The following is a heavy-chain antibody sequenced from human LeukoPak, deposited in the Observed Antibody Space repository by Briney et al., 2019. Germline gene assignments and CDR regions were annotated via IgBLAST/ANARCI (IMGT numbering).Heavy chain of an antibody. J-gene: IGHJ3*02. D-gene: IGHD5-12*01. V-gene: IGHV4-39*01. CDR1: RGSISSSSYY. Sequence: SSETLSLTCTVSRGSISSSSYYWGWIRQPPGKGLEWNGSIYYSGSTYYNPSLKSRVTISVDTSKNQFSPKSSSVTAADTAVYYCARHFTDERVDNGFDIWGQGTMVTVSS. CDR3: ARHFTDERVDNGFDI. CDR2: IYYSGST.